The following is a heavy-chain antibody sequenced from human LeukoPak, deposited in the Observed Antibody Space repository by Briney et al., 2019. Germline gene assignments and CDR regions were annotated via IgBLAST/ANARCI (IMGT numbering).Heavy chain of an antibody. V-gene: IGHV3-53*04. D-gene: IGHD2-2*01. CDR3: ARDRRYCIITSCYGYYGMDV. Sequence: GGSLRLSCAASGFTVSSNYMSWVRQAPGKGLEWVSVIYSGGSTYYADSVKGRFTISRQNSKNTADLQMNSLRPEDTAVYYCARDRRYCIITSCYGYYGMDVWGQGTTVTVSS. CDR2: IYSGGST. J-gene: IGHJ6*02. CDR1: GFTVSSNY.